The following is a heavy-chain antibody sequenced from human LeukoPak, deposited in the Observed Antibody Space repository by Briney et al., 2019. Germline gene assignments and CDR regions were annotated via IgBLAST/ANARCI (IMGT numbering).Heavy chain of an antibody. D-gene: IGHD3-3*01. CDR1: GFTFSSYA. J-gene: IGHJ4*02. Sequence: GGSLRLSCAASGFTFSSYAVRWVRQAPGKGLEWVAVISYDGSNKYYAGSVKGRFTISRDNSKNTLYLQMNSLRAEDTAVYYCARDSGEDCDFWSGYYGYWGQGTLVTVSS. CDR3: ARDSGEDCDFWSGYYGY. CDR2: ISYDGSNK. V-gene: IGHV3-30-3*01.